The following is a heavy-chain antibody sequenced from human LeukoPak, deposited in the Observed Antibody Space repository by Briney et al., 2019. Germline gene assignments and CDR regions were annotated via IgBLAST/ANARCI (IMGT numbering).Heavy chain of an antibody. J-gene: IGHJ5*02. V-gene: IGHV4-38-2*02. D-gene: IGHD3-10*01. CDR3: ARGAYYYGSGLPFDP. CDR1: GYSIRNGYN. Sequence: SETLSLTCTVSGYSIRNGYNWGWIRLSPGKGLEWLSSIYQSGSTYDNPSLKSRVTMSVDTSKNQFSLKLSSVTAADTAVYYCARGAYYYGSGLPFDPWGQGTLVTVSS. CDR2: IYQSGST.